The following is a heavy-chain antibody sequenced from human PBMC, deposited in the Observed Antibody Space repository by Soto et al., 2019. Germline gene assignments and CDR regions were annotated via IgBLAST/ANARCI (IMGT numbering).Heavy chain of an antibody. CDR3: WGEAAAPDVFLDY. CDR1: GFTFGDYA. D-gene: IGHD6-13*01. Sequence: GGSLRLSCTASGFTFGDYAMSWVRQAPGKGLEWVGFIRSKAYGGTTEYAASVKGRFTISRDDYKSIAYLQMNSLKTEDTDVYYCWGEAAAPDVFLDYWGQGTLVTVSS. CDR2: IRSKAYGGTT. V-gene: IGHV3-49*04. J-gene: IGHJ4*02.